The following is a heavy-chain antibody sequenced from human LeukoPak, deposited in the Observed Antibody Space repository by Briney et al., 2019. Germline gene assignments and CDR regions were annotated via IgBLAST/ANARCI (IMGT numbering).Heavy chain of an antibody. CDR1: GFTFSNYN. CDR3: ASTFMVRGVMVYFDY. Sequence: PGGSLRLSCAASGFTFSNYNMNWVRQAPGKGLEWISYISSSSNTIYYADSVKGRFTISRDNAKNSLYLQMNSLRAEDTAVYYCASTFMVRGVMVYFDYWGQGTLVTVSS. D-gene: IGHD3-10*01. V-gene: IGHV3-48*01. CDR2: ISSSSNTI. J-gene: IGHJ4*02.